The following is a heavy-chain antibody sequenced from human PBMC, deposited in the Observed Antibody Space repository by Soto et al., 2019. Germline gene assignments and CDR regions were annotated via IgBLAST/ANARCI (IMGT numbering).Heavy chain of an antibody. CDR3: ARAVAAAGKGTIYYFDY. CDR2: INAGNGNT. D-gene: IGHD6-13*01. J-gene: IGHJ4*02. V-gene: IGHV1-3*01. CDR1: GYTFTSYA. Sequence: ASVKVSCKASGYTFTSYAMHWVRQAPGQRLEWMGWINAGNGNTKYSQKFQGRVTITRDTSASTAYMELSSLRSEDTAVYYCARAVAAAGKGTIYYFDYWGQGTLVPSPQ.